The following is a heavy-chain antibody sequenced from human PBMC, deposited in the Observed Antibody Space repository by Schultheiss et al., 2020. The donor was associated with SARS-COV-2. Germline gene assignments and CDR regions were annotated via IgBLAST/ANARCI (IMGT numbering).Heavy chain of an antibody. D-gene: IGHD3-22*01. CDR3: ARHAHYYDSSGYPYYYYYYMDV. J-gene: IGHJ6*03. CDR2: INPNSGGT. Sequence: ASVKVSCKASGYTFTGYYMHWVRQAPGQGLEWMGWINPNSGGTNYAQKLQGRVTMTTDTSTSTAYMELRSLRSDDTAVYYCARHAHYYDSSGYPYYYYYYMDVWGKGTTVTVSS. V-gene: IGHV1-2*02. CDR1: GYTFTGYY.